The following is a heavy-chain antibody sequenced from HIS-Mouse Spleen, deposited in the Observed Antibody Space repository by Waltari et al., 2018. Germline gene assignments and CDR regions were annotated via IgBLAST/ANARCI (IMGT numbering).Heavy chain of an antibody. CDR3: AREIPYSSSWYDWYFDL. J-gene: IGHJ2*01. CDR1: GGSISSSIYY. Sequence: QLQLQESGPGLWKPSEPLSLTCPVSGGSISSSIYYGAWIRQPPGKGLEWLGSIYYSGSTYYNPSLKSRVTISVDTSKNQFSLKLSSVTAADTAVYYCAREIPYSSSWYDWYFDLWGRGTLVTVSS. V-gene: IGHV4-39*07. CDR2: IYYSGST. D-gene: IGHD6-13*01.